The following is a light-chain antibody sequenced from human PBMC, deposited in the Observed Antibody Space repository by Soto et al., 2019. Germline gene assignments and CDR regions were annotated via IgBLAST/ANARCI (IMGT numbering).Light chain of an antibody. CDR2: DAS. CDR3: LQYNSFPRT. J-gene: IGKJ1*01. Sequence: DIQMTQSPSSLSASVGDRVTITCRASQAIRNHLGWYQKKSGKAPKRLIYDASNLQSGVPSTFSGSGSGTESTLTISSLQPEDFATDYCLQYNSFPRTFGQGTKVEVK. CDR1: QAIRNH. V-gene: IGKV1-17*01.